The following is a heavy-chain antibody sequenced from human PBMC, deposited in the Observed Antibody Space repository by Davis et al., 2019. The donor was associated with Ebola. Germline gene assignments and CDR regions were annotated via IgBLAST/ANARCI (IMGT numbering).Heavy chain of an antibody. CDR2: LEMGGFT. V-gene: IGHV3-53*01. CDR3: AKYNWNAYFDY. Sequence: PGGSLRLSCAASGRTVSSNYISWVRQAPGEGLEWVSILEMGGFTNYAVSVRGRFTMSRDNSKNTVYLHMDSLRVEDTAVYYCAKYNWNAYFDYWGQGTLVAVAS. D-gene: IGHD1-20*01. J-gene: IGHJ4*02. CDR1: GRTVSSNY.